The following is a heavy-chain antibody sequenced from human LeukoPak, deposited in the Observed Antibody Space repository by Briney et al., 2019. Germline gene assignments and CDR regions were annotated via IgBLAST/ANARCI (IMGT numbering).Heavy chain of an antibody. D-gene: IGHD6-19*01. CDR1: GFTFSSYG. CDR2: ISYDGSNK. V-gene: IGHV3-30*18. Sequence: GGSLRLSCAASGFTFSSYGMHWVRQAPGKGLEWVAVISYDGSNKYYADSVKGRFTISRDNSKNTLYLQMNSLRAEDTAVYYCAKDGVDSSGWSTGFDIWGQGTMVTVSS. J-gene: IGHJ3*02. CDR3: AKDGVDSSGWSTGFDI.